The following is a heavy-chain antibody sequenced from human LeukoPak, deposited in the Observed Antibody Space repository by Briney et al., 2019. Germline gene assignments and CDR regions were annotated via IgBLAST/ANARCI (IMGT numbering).Heavy chain of an antibody. V-gene: IGHV4-34*01. CDR3: ARQGGHSEPFDI. CDR1: GGSFSGYY. D-gene: IGHD1-26*01. CDR2: INHSGST. Sequence: SETLSLTCAVYGGSFSGYYWSWIRQPPGKGLEWIGEINHSGSTNYNPSLKSRVTISVDTSKNQFSLSLRSVIDADTAVYYCARQGGHSEPFDIWGQGTMATVSS. J-gene: IGHJ3*02.